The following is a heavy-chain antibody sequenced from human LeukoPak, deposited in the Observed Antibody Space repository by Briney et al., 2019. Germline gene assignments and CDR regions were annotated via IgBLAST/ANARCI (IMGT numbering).Heavy chain of an antibody. CDR2: IYTSGST. CDR1: GGSISSSSYY. CDR3: ARGLVDSYFDTSGYAHGYFDY. V-gene: IGHV4-61*02. J-gene: IGHJ4*02. Sequence: SETLSLTCTVSGGSISSSSYYWGWIRQPAGKGLEWVGRIYTSGSTNYNPFLKSRVTMSVDTSKNHFSLKLSSVTAADTAVYYCARGLVDSYFDTSGYAHGYFDYWGQGTLVTVSS. D-gene: IGHD3-22*01.